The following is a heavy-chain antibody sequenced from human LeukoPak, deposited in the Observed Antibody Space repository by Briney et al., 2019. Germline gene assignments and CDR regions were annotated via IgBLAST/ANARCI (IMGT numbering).Heavy chain of an antibody. CDR1: GFTFHDSA. J-gene: IGHJ4*02. CDR3: ATGPNYYGTFDY. D-gene: IGHD3-10*01. V-gene: IGHV3-9*01. CDR2: ISWNSGNI. Sequence: GRSLRLSCAASGFTFHDSAMHWVRQAPGKGLEWVSSISWNSGNIGYADSVKGRFTISRDNVKNSLHLQMNSLKAEDTALYYCATGPNYYGTFDYWGQGTLVTVSS.